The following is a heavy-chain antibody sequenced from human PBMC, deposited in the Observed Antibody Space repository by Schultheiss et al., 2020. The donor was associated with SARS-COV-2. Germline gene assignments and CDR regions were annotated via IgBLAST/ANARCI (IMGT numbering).Heavy chain of an antibody. D-gene: IGHD2-21*01. CDR2: INHSGST. CDR1: GGSFSGYS. J-gene: IGHJ5*02. Sequence: SETLSLTCAVYGGSFSGYSWNWIRQPPGKGLEWIGEINHSGSTNYNPSLKSRVTISVDTSKNQFSLKLSSVTAADTAVYYCARGVLSGKRSVVVIAIRRGWFDPWGQGTLVTIAS. V-gene: IGHV4-34*01. CDR3: ARGVLSGKRSVVVIAIRRGWFDP.